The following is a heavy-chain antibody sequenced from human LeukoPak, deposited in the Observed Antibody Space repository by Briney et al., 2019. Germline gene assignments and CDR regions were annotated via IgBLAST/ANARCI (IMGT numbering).Heavy chain of an antibody. CDR2: TLYNGRES. D-gene: IGHD2-2*01. J-gene: IGHJ3*02. CDR3: ARDAVPAAPRAFDI. Sequence: PGKSLRLSCEASDITFSSYGMHWVRQAPGKGLEWVAVTLYNGRESYYVDSVKGRFTISRDNAKNTLYLQMNSLRAEDTAVYYCARDAVPAAPRAFDIWGQGTMVTVSS. V-gene: IGHV3-30*03. CDR1: DITFSSYG.